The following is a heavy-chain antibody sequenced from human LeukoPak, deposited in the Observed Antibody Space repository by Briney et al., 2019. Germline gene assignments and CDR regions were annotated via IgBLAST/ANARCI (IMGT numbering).Heavy chain of an antibody. V-gene: IGHV4-39*01. J-gene: IGHJ5*02. Sequence: SETLSLTCTVSGGSISSSGYYWGWIRQPPGKGLEWIASIYYSGSTYYDPSLKSRVTISVDTSKNQLSLKLSSLTAADTAVYYCARHEYSGSYYGLSWFDPWGQGTLVAVSS. CDR2: IYYSGST. CDR3: ARHEYSGSYYGLSWFDP. D-gene: IGHD1-26*01. CDR1: GGSISSSGYY.